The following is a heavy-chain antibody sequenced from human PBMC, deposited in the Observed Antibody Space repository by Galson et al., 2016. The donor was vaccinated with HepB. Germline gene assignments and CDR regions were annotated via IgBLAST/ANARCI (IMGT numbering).Heavy chain of an antibody. CDR3: ARDPIYFGDSLHYYALDV. CDR1: GFNFGRYG. D-gene: IGHD3-10*01. J-gene: IGHJ6*02. CDR2: LWYDVSNE. Sequence: SLRLSCAASGFNFGRYGMHWVRQAPGKGLEWVAVLWYDVSNEYYAESVKGRFTVSRDNSRNTLYLQMNSLRVEDTAIYYCARDPIYFGDSLHYYALDVWGLGTTVTVSS. V-gene: IGHV3-33*01.